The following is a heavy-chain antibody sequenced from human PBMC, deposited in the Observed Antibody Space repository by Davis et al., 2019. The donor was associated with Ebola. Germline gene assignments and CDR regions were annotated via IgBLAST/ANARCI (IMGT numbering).Heavy chain of an antibody. CDR2: ISGSVGNT. CDR3: AKPIVGTYFDGFDI. V-gene: IGHV3-23*01. J-gene: IGHJ3*02. D-gene: IGHD3-3*01. Sequence: GESLKISCAASGFTFSSYAMSWVRQAPGKGLEWVSVISGSVGNTDYADSVKGRFTISRDNSKNTVYLQMNSLRAEDSAVYYCAKPIVGTYFDGFDIWGQGTLVTVSS. CDR1: GFTFSSYA.